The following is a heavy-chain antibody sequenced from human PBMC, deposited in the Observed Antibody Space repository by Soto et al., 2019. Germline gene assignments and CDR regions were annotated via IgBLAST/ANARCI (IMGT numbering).Heavy chain of an antibody. CDR1: GFIFSSYW. Sequence: EVQLVESRGGLVQPGGALRLACTAAGFIFSSYWMYWVRQAPGKGLVWVSRISSDGSSTNYADTVKGRFTISRDNAKNTLDLQMNSLRADDTAVYYCASETQIGGRYFDYSGQGTLVTVSS. CDR3: ASETQIGGRYFDY. V-gene: IGHV3-74*01. J-gene: IGHJ4*02. CDR2: ISSDGSST.